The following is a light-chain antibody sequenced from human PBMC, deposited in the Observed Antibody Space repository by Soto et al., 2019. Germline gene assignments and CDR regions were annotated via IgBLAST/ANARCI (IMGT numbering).Light chain of an antibody. CDR2: DVS. J-gene: IGLJ2*01. V-gene: IGLV2-14*03. Sequence: QSVLTQPASVSGSPGRSITISCTGTSSDVGSYPYVSWYQQHPGKAPKLMIYDVSNRPSGISNRFSGSKSDNTASLTISGLQAEDEADYYCSSYTSSSILFGGGTKVTVL. CDR1: SSDVGSYPY. CDR3: SSYTSSSIL.